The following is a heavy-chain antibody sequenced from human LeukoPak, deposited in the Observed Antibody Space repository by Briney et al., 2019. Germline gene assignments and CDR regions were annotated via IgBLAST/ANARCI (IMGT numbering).Heavy chain of an antibody. CDR3: ARSPRSDYFDY. J-gene: IGHJ4*02. CDR1: GYSFTNYW. V-gene: IGHV5-51*01. D-gene: IGHD6-6*01. Sequence: GESLKLSCKGSGYSFTNYWIGWVRQMPGRGLEWMGLIYPGESDTIYSPSFQGQVTISADKSISTAYLQWSSLKASDTAMYYCARSPRSDYFDYWGQGALVTVSS. CDR2: IYPGESDT.